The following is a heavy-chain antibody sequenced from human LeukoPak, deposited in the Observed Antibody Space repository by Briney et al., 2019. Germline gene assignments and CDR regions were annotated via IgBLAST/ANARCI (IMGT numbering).Heavy chain of an antibody. D-gene: IGHD3-10*01. CDR3: ARDYYGSGKYYYYYYGMDV. CDR2: ITDSGGT. V-gene: IGHV4-34*01. J-gene: IGHJ6*02. Sequence: PSETLSDTCTVHGGSFSEYYWNWIRQAPGKGLEWIAEITDSGGTKYNPCLNSRVTISVDTSKNEFSLKLRSVTAADTAVYYCARDYYGSGKYYYYYYGMDVWGQGTTVTVSS. CDR1: GGSFSEYY.